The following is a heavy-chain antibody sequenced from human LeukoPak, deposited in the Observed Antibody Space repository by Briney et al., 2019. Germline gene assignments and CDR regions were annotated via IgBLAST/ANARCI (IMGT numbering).Heavy chain of an antibody. J-gene: IGHJ6*03. CDR2: IYYSGST. Sequence: PSETLSLTCTVSGGSISSYYWSWIRQPPGKGLEWIGYIYYSGSTNYNPSLKSRVTISVDTSKNQFSLKLSSVTAADTAVYYCARSVEGYCRGGSCYYYSYYMDVWGKGTTVTVYS. CDR3: ARSVEGYCRGGSCYYYSYYMDV. CDR1: GGSISSYY. V-gene: IGHV4-59*01. D-gene: IGHD2-15*01.